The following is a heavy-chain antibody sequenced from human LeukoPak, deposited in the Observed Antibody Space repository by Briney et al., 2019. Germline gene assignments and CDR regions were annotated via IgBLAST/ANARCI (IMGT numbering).Heavy chain of an antibody. CDR2: ISSSSSTI. J-gene: IGHJ4*02. Sequence: GGSLRLSCAASGFTFSSYSMNWVRQAPGKGLEWVSYISSSSSTIYYADSVKGRFTISRDNAKNSLYLQMNSLRAEDTAVYYCASTESVAGDYRGQGTLVTVSS. CDR1: GFTFSSYS. V-gene: IGHV3-48*01. CDR3: ASTESVAGDY. D-gene: IGHD6-19*01.